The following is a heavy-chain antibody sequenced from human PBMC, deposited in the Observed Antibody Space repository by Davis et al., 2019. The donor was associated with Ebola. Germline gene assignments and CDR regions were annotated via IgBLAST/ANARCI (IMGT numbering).Heavy chain of an antibody. CDR1: GFTVSSNY. D-gene: IGHD2/OR15-2a*01. V-gene: IGHV3-11*06. CDR3: AREGFYFYGMDV. CDR2: ISSKSTRT. J-gene: IGHJ6*02. Sequence: GGSLRLSCAASGFTVSSNYMSWVRQAPGKGLEWVSKISSKSTRTEYADSVRGRFTISRDNSKNLLLLEMSSLRAEDTAVYYCAREGFYFYGMDVWGQGTTVTVSS.